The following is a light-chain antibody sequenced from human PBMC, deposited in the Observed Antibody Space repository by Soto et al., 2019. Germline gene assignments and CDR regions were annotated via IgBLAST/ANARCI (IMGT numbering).Light chain of an antibody. V-gene: IGKV1-5*01. J-gene: IGKJ1*01. CDR2: DAS. Sequence: MTPSPDTLSASPGERVSLSCRASRSISDWLAWYQQKPGRAPKLLIFDASTLKSGVPSRFSGSGSGTEFTLTISSLQPDDVATYYCLQYDNHSWTFGQGTKVDI. CDR1: RSISDW. CDR3: LQYDNHSWT.